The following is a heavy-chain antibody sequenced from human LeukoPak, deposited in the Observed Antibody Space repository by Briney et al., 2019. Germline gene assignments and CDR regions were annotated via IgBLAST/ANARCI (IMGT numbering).Heavy chain of an antibody. Sequence: SETLSLTCTVSGGSISSFYWSWIRQPPGKGLEWIGYVYYSGSTNYNPSLKSRVTISVDTSKNQFSLKLTSVTAADTAIYYCARGYSGSYGRFDFWGQGTLVTVSS. J-gene: IGHJ4*02. CDR1: GGSISSFY. CDR3: ARGYSGSYGRFDF. V-gene: IGHV4-59*01. D-gene: IGHD1-26*01. CDR2: VYYSGST.